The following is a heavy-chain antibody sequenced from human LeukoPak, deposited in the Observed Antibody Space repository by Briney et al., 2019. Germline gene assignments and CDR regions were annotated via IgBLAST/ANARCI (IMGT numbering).Heavy chain of an antibody. CDR3: ARDQRWLQINWFDP. CDR1: GGTFSSYA. CDR2: IIPIFGTA. Sequence: VASVKVSCKASGGTFSSYAISWVRQAPGQGLEWMGGIIPIFGTANYAQKFQGRVTITADESTSTAYMELSSLRSEDTAVYYCARDQRWLQINWFDPWGQGTLVTVSS. V-gene: IGHV1-69*13. J-gene: IGHJ5*02. D-gene: IGHD5-24*01.